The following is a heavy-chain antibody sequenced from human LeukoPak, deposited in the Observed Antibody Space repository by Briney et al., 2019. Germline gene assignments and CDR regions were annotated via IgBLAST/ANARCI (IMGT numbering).Heavy chain of an antibody. Sequence: GGSLRLSCAASGFTFSGNYMSWVRQPPGKGLEWVSLLYSGGSTYYADSVKGRFSISRDNSKNTLYLQMNSLGAEDTAVYYCASRDKGYYYGMDVWGQGTTVTVSS. CDR2: LYSGGST. D-gene: IGHD5-24*01. CDR1: GFTFSGNY. J-gene: IGHJ6*02. CDR3: ASRDKGYYYGMDV. V-gene: IGHV3-66*01.